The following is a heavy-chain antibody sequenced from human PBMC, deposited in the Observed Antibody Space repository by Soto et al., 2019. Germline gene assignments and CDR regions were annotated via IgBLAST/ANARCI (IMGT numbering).Heavy chain of an antibody. Sequence: SETLSLTCTFSGGSISSGGYYLSWIRQHPGKGLEWIGYIYYSGSTYYNPSLKSRVTISVDTSKNQFSLKLSSVTAADTAVYYCARAPYYGSGSPDYWGQGTLVTVSS. CDR2: IYYSGST. CDR1: GGSISSGGYY. CDR3: ARAPYYGSGSPDY. J-gene: IGHJ4*02. D-gene: IGHD3-10*01. V-gene: IGHV4-31*03.